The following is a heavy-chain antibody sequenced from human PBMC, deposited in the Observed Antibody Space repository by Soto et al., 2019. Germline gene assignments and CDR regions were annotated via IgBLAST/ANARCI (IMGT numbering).Heavy chain of an antibody. D-gene: IGHD1-7*01. CDR3: ARGASISGTGRDYYYYGMDV. CDR1: GFTFSDHY. CDR2: TRNTAMSYTT. V-gene: IGHV3-72*01. Sequence: GGSLRLSCVASGFTFSDHYIDWVRQAPGKELEWVGRTRNTAMSYTTEYGAPVRGTFTISRDDSKNSLYLQMNSLKTEDTAVYNCARGASISGTGRDYYYYGMDVWGQGTTVTVSS. J-gene: IGHJ6*02.